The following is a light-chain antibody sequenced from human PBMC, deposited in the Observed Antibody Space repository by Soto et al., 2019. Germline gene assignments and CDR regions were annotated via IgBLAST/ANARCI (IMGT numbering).Light chain of an antibody. CDR2: GAS. V-gene: IGKV3-20*01. Sequence: EIVLTQSPGTLSLSPGERATLSCRASQSVRSSYLAWYQQKPGQAPRLLIYGASSRATGIPDRFSGSGSGTDFTLTISRPEPEEFAVYDGQQYGSSLTFGQGTRLEIK. CDR3: QQYGSSLT. CDR1: QSVRSSY. J-gene: IGKJ5*01.